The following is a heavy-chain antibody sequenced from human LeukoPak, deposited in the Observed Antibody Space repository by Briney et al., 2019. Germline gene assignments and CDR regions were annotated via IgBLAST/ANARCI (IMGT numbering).Heavy chain of an antibody. J-gene: IGHJ4*02. CDR2: ISSSSSYI. V-gene: IGHV3-21*01. D-gene: IGHD3-3*01. CDR3: ARESRRFLEWFDY. CDR1: GFTFSSYS. Sequence: GGSLRLSCAASGFTFSSYSMNWVRQAPGKGLEWVSSISSSSSYIYYADSVKGRFTISRDNAKNSLYLQMNSLRAEDTAVFYCARESRRFLEWFDYWGQGTLVTVSS.